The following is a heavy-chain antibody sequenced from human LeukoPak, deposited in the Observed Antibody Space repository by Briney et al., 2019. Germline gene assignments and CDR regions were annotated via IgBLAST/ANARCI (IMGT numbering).Heavy chain of an antibody. D-gene: IGHD4-23*01. CDR2: ISWNSAGV. V-gene: IGHV3-9*01. CDR1: GFNFDEYA. J-gene: IGHJ4*02. CDR3: VRGSNRYGGQEFDY. Sequence: SGGSLRLSCVGSGFNFDEYAMHWVRQDPGKGLEWVAGISWNSAGVGHADSVKGRFTISRDNAKSSLDLQMLSLRVEDTALYYCVRGSNRYGGQEFDYWGQGTLVTVSS.